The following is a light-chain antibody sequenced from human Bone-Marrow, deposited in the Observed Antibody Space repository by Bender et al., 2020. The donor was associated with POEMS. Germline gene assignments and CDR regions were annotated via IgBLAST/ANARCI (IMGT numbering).Light chain of an antibody. CDR3: CSFFGGSALNYV. CDR2: EVN. CDR1: SSDIGNYNL. V-gene: IGLV2-23*02. J-gene: IGLJ1*01. Sequence: QSALTQPASVSGSPGQSITISCTGTSSDIGNYNLVSWYQQHPGKAPKLMIYEVNKRPSGVSTRFSGSKSGNTASLTISGLQAEDQADYYCCSFFGGSALNYVFGTGTKVTVL.